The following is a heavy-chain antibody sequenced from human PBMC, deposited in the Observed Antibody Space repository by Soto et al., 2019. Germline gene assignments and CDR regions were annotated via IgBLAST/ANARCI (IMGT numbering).Heavy chain of an antibody. D-gene: IGHD5-18*01. Sequence: GGSLRLSCAASGFSFSSYSMNWVRQAPGKGLEWVSSISSSSSYIYYADSVKGRFTISRDNAKNSLYLQMNSLRAEDTAVYYCARARYSLMRTHYYYGMDVWGQGTTVTV. CDR2: ISSSSSYI. CDR1: GFSFSSYS. J-gene: IGHJ6*02. V-gene: IGHV3-21*01. CDR3: ARARYSLMRTHYYYGMDV.